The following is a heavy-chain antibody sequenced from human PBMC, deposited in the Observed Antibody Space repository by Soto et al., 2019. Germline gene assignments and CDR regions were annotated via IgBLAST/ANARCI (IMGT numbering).Heavy chain of an antibody. Sequence: QVQLVQSGAEVKKPGSSVKVSCKASGGTFSSYAISWVRQAPGQGLEWMGGIIPIFGTANYAQKFQGRVTISSEETTSTAYMEPSFLRSEDTAVYYCARESRYCSGDSCYFLLVIDYWGQGTLVTVSS. CDR3: ARESRYCSGDSCYFLLVIDY. CDR2: IIPIFGTA. V-gene: IGHV1-69*05. D-gene: IGHD2-15*01. CDR1: GGTFSSYA. J-gene: IGHJ4*02.